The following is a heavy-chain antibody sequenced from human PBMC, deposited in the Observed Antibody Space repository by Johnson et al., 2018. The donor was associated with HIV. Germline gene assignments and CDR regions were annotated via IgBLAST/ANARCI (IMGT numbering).Heavy chain of an antibody. Sequence: QVQLVESGGGVVQPGRSLRLSCAASGFTFSNYAMHWVRQAPGKVLEWVAVISYDGSNKYYADSVKGRFTISRDNSKNTLYLQMNSLRAEDTAVYYCARSGLPYYDGSGSYSHDAFDIWGQGTMVTVSS. V-gene: IGHV3-30*01. CDR3: ARSGLPYYDGSGSYSHDAFDI. CDR2: ISYDGSNK. CDR1: GFTFSNYA. D-gene: IGHD3-10*01. J-gene: IGHJ3*02.